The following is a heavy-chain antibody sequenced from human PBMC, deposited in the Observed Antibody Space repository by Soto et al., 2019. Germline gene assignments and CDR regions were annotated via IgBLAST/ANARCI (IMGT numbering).Heavy chain of an antibody. CDR2: IYHSGRT. V-gene: IGHV4-30-2*01. D-gene: IGHD3-16*01. J-gene: IGHJ5*02. Sequence: QLQLQESGSGLVKPSQTLSLTCAVSGASISSGDYSWSWIRQPPGKGLEWIGYIYHSGRTYYNPSLKSRVTISVDRYKNQFSLKLSSVTAADTAVYYCASQMGGWFDPWGQGTLVTVSS. CDR3: ASQMGGWFDP. CDR1: GASISSGDYS.